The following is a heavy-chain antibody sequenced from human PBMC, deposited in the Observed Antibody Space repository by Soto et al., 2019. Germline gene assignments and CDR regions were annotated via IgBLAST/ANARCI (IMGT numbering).Heavy chain of an antibody. CDR2: IWYDGSNK. CDR3: ARVNVAAHGTYTPTLFDY. J-gene: IGHJ4*02. V-gene: IGHV3-33*01. CDR1: GFTFSSYG. Sequence: QVQLVESGGGVVQPGRSLRLSCAASGFTFSSYGMHWVRQAPGKGLEGVAVIWYDGSNKYYADAVKGRFTISRDNSKNTLYLQMNVLRAENTAVYYCARVNVAAHGTYTPTLFDYWGQGTLVTVSS. D-gene: IGHD6-13*01.